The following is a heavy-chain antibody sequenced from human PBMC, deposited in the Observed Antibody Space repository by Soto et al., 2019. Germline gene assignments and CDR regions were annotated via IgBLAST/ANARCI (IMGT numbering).Heavy chain of an antibody. CDR3: ARHSRYYGSGSYSN. J-gene: IGHJ4*02. D-gene: IGHD3-10*01. V-gene: IGHV4-59*08. CDR1: GASIGSTN. Sequence: PDTLSLTCTVTGASIGSTNWRWMRQPPGKGLEWIGYIYYSGSTNYNPSLKSRVTISVDTSKNQFSLKLSSVTAADTAVYYGARHSRYYGSGSYSNWGQGTLVTVS. CDR2: IYYSGST.